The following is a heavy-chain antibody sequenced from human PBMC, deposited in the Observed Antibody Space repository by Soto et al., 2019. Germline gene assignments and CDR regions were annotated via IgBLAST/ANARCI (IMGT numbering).Heavy chain of an antibody. Sequence: LETLSLTCAVYGGSFSGYYWSWIRQPPGKGLEWIGEINHSGSTNYNPSLKSRVTISVDTSKNQFSLKLSSVPAADTAVYYCATPPVRASAGRELKLWSQGTLVTVSS. V-gene: IGHV4-34*01. CDR3: ATPPVRASAGRELKL. CDR2: INHSGST. CDR1: GGSFSGYY. D-gene: IGHD1-26*01. J-gene: IGHJ4*02.